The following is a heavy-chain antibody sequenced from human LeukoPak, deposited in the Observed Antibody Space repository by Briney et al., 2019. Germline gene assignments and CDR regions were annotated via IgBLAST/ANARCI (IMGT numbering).Heavy chain of an antibody. Sequence: SETLSLTCTVSGGSISSYYWSWIRQPPGKGLEWIGYIYYSGSTNYNPSLKSRVTISVDTSKNQFSLKLSSVTAADTAVYYCARTIGSSGWPYYFDYWGQGTLVTVSS. J-gene: IGHJ4*02. CDR1: GGSISSYY. V-gene: IGHV4-59*12. CDR2: IYYSGST. D-gene: IGHD6-19*01. CDR3: ARTIGSSGWPYYFDY.